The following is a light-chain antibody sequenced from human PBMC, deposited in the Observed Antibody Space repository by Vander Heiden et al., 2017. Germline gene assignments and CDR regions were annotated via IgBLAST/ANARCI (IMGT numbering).Light chain of an antibody. Sequence: SYVLTQPPSVSVAPGQTARITCGGNNIGSKSVHWYQQKQGQEPVLVVDDDSDRPSGIPERFSCYNSGNKATPQISRVEAGDEADDYCQVSDSSSDHVVFGGGTKLTVL. CDR2: DDS. CDR1: NIGSKS. CDR3: QVSDSSSDHVV. V-gene: IGLV3-21*02. J-gene: IGLJ2*01.